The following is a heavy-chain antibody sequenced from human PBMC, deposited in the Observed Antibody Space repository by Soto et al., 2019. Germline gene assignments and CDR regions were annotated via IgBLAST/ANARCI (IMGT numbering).Heavy chain of an antibody. V-gene: IGHV3-23*01. Sequence: GGSLRLSCAASAFTFGTYAMNWVRQAPGKGLEWVSGISGSGGTTYYTDSVKGRFTISRDNSKNTLYLQMNSLRADDTAVYYCAKDRSVDTRDWFDPWGQGTLVTVSS. CDR2: ISGSGGTT. J-gene: IGHJ5*02. D-gene: IGHD5-18*01. CDR1: AFTFGTYA. CDR3: AKDRSVDTRDWFDP.